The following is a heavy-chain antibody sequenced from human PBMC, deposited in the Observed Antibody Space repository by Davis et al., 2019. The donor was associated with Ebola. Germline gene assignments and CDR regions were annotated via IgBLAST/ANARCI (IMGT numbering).Heavy chain of an antibody. J-gene: IGHJ6*02. CDR1: GFTFSGSA. V-gene: IGHV3-73*01. CDR3: ASPGRSSSWTNYGMDV. CDR2: IRSKANSYAT. Sequence: GGSLRLSCAASGFTFSGSAMHWVRQASGKGLEWVGRIRSKANSYATAYAASVKGRFTISRDDSKNTAYLQMNSLRAEDTAVYYCASPGRSSSWTNYGMDVWGQGTTVTVSS. D-gene: IGHD6-13*01.